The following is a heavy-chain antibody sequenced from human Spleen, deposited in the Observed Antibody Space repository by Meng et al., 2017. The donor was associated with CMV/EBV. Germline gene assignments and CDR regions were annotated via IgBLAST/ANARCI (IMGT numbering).Heavy chain of an antibody. Sequence: ASVKVSCKASGYTFTNYYIHWVRQAPGQGLEWMGCINPNSGGTNYAQKFQGRVTMTRDTSISTAYMELGRLRSEDTAVYYCARVREQWLAPFGWFDPWGQGTLVTVSS. CDR2: INPNSGGT. V-gene: IGHV1-2*02. J-gene: IGHJ5*02. D-gene: IGHD6-19*01. CDR3: ARVREQWLAPFGWFDP. CDR1: GYTFTNYY.